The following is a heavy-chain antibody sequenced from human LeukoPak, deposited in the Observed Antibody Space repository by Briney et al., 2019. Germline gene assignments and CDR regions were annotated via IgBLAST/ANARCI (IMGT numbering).Heavy chain of an antibody. J-gene: IGHJ4*02. CDR2: VDPEDGET. CDR3: ATVGWGSSGDY. Sequence: ASVKVSCKVSGYAFTDYYMHWVQQAPGKGLEWMGLVDPEDGETIYAEKFQGRVTITADTSTDTAYMELSSLRSEDTAVYYCATVGWGSSGDYWGQGTLVTVSS. V-gene: IGHV1-69-2*01. D-gene: IGHD3-16*01. CDR1: GYAFTDYY.